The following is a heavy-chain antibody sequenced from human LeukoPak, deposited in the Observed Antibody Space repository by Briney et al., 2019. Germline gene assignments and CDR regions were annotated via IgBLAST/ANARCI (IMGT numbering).Heavy chain of an antibody. CDR3: ARGRNWQTFYHYYMDV. CDR1: GGSFSGHY. D-gene: IGHD1-14*01. V-gene: IGHV4-34*01. CDR2: INHGGVT. J-gene: IGHJ6*03. Sequence: SETLSLTCGVSGGSFSGHYWTWLRQTPGKGLEWMGEINHGGVTNYNPSLKSRVSISIDTSTNEISLDMSSVTAADTGIYYCARGRNWQTFYHYYMDVWGKGATVTVS.